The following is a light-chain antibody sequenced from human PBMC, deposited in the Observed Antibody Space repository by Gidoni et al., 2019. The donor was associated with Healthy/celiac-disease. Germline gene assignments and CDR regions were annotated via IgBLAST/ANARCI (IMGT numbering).Light chain of an antibody. CDR2: DAS. CDR3: QLRGS. V-gene: IGKV3-11*01. Sequence: EIVLTQSPATLSLSPGERATLSCRASQSVSSYLAWYQQKPGQAPRLLIYDASNRATGIPARFSGSGSGTDFTLTISSLEPEDFAVYYCQLRGSLGQGTKLEIK. CDR1: QSVSSY. J-gene: IGKJ2*03.